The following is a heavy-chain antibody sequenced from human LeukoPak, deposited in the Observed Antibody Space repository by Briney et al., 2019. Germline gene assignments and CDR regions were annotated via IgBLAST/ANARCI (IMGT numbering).Heavy chain of an antibody. J-gene: IGHJ4*02. Sequence: GRSLSLSCAASGFTFSSYAMHWVRQAPGKGLEWVAVISYDGSNRYYADSVKGRFTISRDNSKNTLYLQMNSLGAADTAIYYCAGTIVIVGGTTGIDYWGQGTLVTVSS. V-gene: IGHV3-30-3*01. CDR1: GFTFSSYA. CDR3: AGTIVIVGGTTGIDY. CDR2: ISYDGSNR. D-gene: IGHD1-26*01.